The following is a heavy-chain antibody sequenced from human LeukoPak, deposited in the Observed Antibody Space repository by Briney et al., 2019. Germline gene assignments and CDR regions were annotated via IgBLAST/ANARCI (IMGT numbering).Heavy chain of an antibody. CDR2: IYYSGTT. CDR1: GGSISSYY. D-gene: IGHD6-13*01. V-gene: IGHV4-59*01. CDR3: ARGVYIAAAQYGY. Sequence: SETLSLTCAVSGGSISSYYWSWIRQPPGKGLEWIGYIYYSGTTNYNPSLKSRVTISVDTSKDQFSLKLSSVTAADTAVYYCARGVYIAAAQYGYWGQGTLVTVSS. J-gene: IGHJ4*02.